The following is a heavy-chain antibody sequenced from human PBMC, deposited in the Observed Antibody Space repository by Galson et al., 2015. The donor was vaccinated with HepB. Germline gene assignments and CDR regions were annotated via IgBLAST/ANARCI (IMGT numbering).Heavy chain of an antibody. J-gene: IGHJ4*02. Sequence: SVKVSCKASGGTFSTSAISWVRQAPGQGLEWMGGITPIFGTANYAQKFQGRVTITADESTSTAYMELRSLRSEDTAVYYCAREGIAAAANPMDDWGQGTQVTVSS. CDR3: AREGIAAAANPMDD. D-gene: IGHD6-13*01. CDR2: ITPIFGTA. V-gene: IGHV1-69*13. CDR1: GGTFSTSA.